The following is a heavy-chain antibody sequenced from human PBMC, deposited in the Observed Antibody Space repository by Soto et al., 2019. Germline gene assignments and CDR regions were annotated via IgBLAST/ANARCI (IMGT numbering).Heavy chain of an antibody. Sequence: PSETLSLTCTVSGGSISSYYWSWIRQPPGKGLEWIGYIYYSGSTNYNPSLKSRVTISVDTSKNQFSLKLSSVTAADTAVYYCARHGLYYYFDYWGQGTLVTVSS. CDR1: GGSISSYY. V-gene: IGHV4-59*08. J-gene: IGHJ4*02. CDR2: IYYSGST. D-gene: IGHD2-21*01. CDR3: ARHGLYYYFDY.